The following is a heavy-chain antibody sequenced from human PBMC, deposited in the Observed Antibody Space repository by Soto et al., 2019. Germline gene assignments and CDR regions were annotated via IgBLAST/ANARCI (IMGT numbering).Heavy chain of an antibody. Sequence: QVQLVQSGAEVKKPGSSVKVSCKASGGTFSSYAISWVRQAPGQGLEWMGGIIPIFGTANYAQQFQGRVTITADESTSTAYMELSSLRSEDTAVYYCARVPTYCSGGSCPNYYYYGMDVWGQGTTVTVSS. J-gene: IGHJ6*02. D-gene: IGHD2-15*01. CDR2: IIPIFGTA. V-gene: IGHV1-69*01. CDR1: GGTFSSYA. CDR3: ARVPTYCSGGSCPNYYYYGMDV.